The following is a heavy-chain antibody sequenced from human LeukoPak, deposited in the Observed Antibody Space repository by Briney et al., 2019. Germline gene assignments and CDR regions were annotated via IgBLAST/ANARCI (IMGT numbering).Heavy chain of an antibody. CDR1: GFTVSSNY. CDR3: ARDCSSTSFNYYYYYYMDV. J-gene: IGHJ6*03. Sequence: GGSLRLSCAASGFTVSSNYMSWVRQAPGKGLEWVSYISSSSSTIYYADSVKGRFTISRDNAKNSLYLQMNSLRAEDTAVYYCARDCSSTSFNYYYYYYMDVWGKGTTVTVSS. V-gene: IGHV3-48*01. D-gene: IGHD2-2*01. CDR2: ISSSSSTI.